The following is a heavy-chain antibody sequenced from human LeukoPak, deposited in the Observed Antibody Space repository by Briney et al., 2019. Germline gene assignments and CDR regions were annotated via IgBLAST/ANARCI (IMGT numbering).Heavy chain of an antibody. D-gene: IGHD6-13*01. CDR3: AKGPGIAALDYMDV. CDR1: GFTFDDYA. J-gene: IGHJ6*03. CDR2: ISWNSGSI. Sequence: GGSLRLSCAASGFTFDDYAMHWVRQAPGQGLEWVSGISWNSGSIGYADSVKRRFTISRDNAKNSLYLQMNSLRAEDTALYYCAKGPGIAALDYMDVWGKGTTVTVSS. V-gene: IGHV3-9*01.